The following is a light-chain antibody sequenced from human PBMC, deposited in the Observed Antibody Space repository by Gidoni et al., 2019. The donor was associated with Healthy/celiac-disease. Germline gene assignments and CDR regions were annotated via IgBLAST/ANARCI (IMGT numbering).Light chain of an antibody. Sequence: IQMTQSPSSLSASGGDRVTITCRASQSISSYLNWYQQKPGKAPKLLIYAASSLPSGVPSRFSGSGSGTDFTLTISSLQPEDFSTYYCQQSYSTPPLTFGGXTKVEIK. CDR1: QSISSY. V-gene: IGKV1-39*01. CDR2: AAS. J-gene: IGKJ4*01. CDR3: QQSYSTPPLT.